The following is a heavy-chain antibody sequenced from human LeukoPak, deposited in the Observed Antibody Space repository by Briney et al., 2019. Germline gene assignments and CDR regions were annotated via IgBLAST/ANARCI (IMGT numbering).Heavy chain of an antibody. Sequence: TGGSPRLSCAASGFTFSNCGMHWVRQAPGKGLQWVAFIRYDGSDKYYADSVKGRFTISRDNSKNTLYLQMNSLRGEDTAVYYCAKDLIAWGQGTLVTVSS. CDR2: IRYDGSDK. CDR1: GFTFSNCG. J-gene: IGHJ5*02. V-gene: IGHV3-30*02. CDR3: AKDLIA.